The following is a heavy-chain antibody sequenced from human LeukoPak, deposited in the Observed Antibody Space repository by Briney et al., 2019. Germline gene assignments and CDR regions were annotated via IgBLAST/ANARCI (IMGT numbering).Heavy chain of an antibody. J-gene: IGHJ4*02. CDR3: ARDRGRFSYAYDY. CDR1: GGSFGRINW. V-gene: IGHV4-4*02. Sequence: PSETLSLTCAVSGGSFGRINWWSWVRQSPGKGLEWIGEIYQSGTTNYNPSLKSRVTISMDKSKNQFSLKLTSVTAADTAVYYCARDRGRFSYAYDYWGPGTLVTVSS. D-gene: IGHD5-18*01. CDR2: IYQSGTT.